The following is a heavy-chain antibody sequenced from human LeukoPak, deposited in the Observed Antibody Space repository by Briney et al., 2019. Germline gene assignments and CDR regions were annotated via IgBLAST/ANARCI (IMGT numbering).Heavy chain of an antibody. CDR3: ARRYSSGWPFDY. J-gene: IGHJ4*02. Sequence: SETLSLTCAVYGGSFSGYYWSWIRQPPGKGLEWIGEINHSGSTNYNPSLKSRVTISVDTSKNQFSLKLSSVTAADTAVYYCARRYSSGWPFDYWGQGNLVTVSS. V-gene: IGHV4-34*01. CDR2: INHSGST. D-gene: IGHD6-19*01. CDR1: GGSFSGYY.